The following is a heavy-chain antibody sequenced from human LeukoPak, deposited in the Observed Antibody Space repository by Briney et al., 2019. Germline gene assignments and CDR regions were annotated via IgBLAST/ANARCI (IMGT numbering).Heavy chain of an antibody. D-gene: IGHD3-10*01. Sequence: GGSLRLSCAASGFTFSSYAMSWVRQAPGKGLEWVSVISGSGGSTNYADSVKGRFTISRDNSKNTLYLQMNSLRAEDTAVYYCAKEDYSGSGSLSRPHYFDYWGQGTLVTVSS. CDR2: ISGSGGST. J-gene: IGHJ4*02. V-gene: IGHV3-23*01. CDR1: GFTFSSYA. CDR3: AKEDYSGSGSLSRPHYFDY.